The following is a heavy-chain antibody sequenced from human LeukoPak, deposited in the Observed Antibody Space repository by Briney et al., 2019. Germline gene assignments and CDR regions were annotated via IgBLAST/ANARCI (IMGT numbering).Heavy chain of an antibody. J-gene: IGHJ4*02. CDR2: ISSSSSTI. D-gene: IGHD3-10*01. Sequence: GGSLRLSCAASGFTFSSYSMNWVRQAPGKGLEWVSYISSSSSTIYYADSVKGRFTISRDNAKNSLYLQMNSLRAEDTAVYYCARDGNYGSGSFLFDYWGQGTLVTVSS. CDR1: GFTFSSYS. CDR3: ARDGNYGSGSFLFDY. V-gene: IGHV3-48*04.